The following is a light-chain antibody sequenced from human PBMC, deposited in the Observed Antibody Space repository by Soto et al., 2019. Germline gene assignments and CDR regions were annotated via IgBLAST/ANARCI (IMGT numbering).Light chain of an antibody. CDR3: QKYNSAPLT. J-gene: IGKJ4*01. V-gene: IGKV1-9*01. CDR1: QGISSY. Sequence: DIQLTQSPSFLSASVGDRVTITCRASQGISSYLAWYQQKPGKAPKLLIYAASTLQSGVPSRFSGSRSGTDFTLTISRLQPEDVATYYCQKYNSAPLTFGGGTKVDIK. CDR2: AAS.